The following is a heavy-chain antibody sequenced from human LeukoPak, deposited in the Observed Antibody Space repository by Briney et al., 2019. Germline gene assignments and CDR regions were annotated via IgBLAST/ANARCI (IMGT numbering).Heavy chain of an antibody. D-gene: IGHD3-3*01. CDR1: RGTFSSYT. Sequence: SVKVSCKASRGTFSSYTISWVRQAPGQGLEWMGRIIPILGIANYAQKFQGRVTITADKSTSTAYMELSSLRSEDTAVYYCARDRDYDFWSGRDPNWFDPWGQGTLVTVSS. CDR2: IIPILGIA. J-gene: IGHJ5*02. CDR3: ARDRDYDFWSGRDPNWFDP. V-gene: IGHV1-69*04.